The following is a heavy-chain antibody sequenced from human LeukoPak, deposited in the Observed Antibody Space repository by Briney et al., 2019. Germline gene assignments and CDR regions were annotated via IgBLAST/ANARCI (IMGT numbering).Heavy chain of an antibody. J-gene: IGHJ4*02. D-gene: IGHD2-2*01. CDR2: IYYSGST. Sequence: PSETLSLTCTVSGGSISSSSYYWGWIRQPPGKGLEWIGSIYYSGSTYYNPSLKSRVTISVDTSKNQFSLKLSSVTAADTAVYYCARADRHQLPNLFDYWGQGTLVTVSS. CDR1: GGSISSSSYY. V-gene: IGHV4-39*07. CDR3: ARADRHQLPNLFDY.